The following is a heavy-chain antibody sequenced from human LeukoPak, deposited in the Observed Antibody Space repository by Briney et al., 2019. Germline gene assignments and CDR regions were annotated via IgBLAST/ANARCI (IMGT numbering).Heavy chain of an antibody. CDR3: ARLAYCGGDCRWFDP. V-gene: IGHV4-31*03. J-gene: IGHJ5*02. Sequence: SETLSLTCTVSGGSISSGGYYWSWIRQHPGKGLEWIGYIYYSGSTYYNPSLKSRVTISVDTSKNQFSLKLSSVTAADTAVYYCARLAYCGGDCRWFDPWGQGTLVTVSS. D-gene: IGHD2-21*02. CDR1: GGSISSGGYY. CDR2: IYYSGST.